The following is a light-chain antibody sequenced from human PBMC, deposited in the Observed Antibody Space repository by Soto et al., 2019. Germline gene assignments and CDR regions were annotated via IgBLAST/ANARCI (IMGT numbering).Light chain of an antibody. CDR3: QAWGTSAV. CDR2: VKRDGSH. V-gene: IGLV4-69*01. J-gene: IGLJ7*01. CDR1: SGHSSYA. Sequence: QSVLTQSPSASASLGASVKLTCTLSSGHSSYAIAWYQQQPEKGPRFLMKVKRDGSHNKGDGIPDRFSGSSSGAERHLTISSLQSEDEGDYYCQAWGTSAVFGGGTQLTVL.